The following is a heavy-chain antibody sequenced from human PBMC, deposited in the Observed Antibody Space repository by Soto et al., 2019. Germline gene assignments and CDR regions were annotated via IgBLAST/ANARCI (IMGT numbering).Heavy chain of an antibody. V-gene: IGHV1-18*01. CDR3: ARGRTRALDY. Sequence: QIQLVQSGAEVKKPGASVKVSCKASGYIFTSQGISWVRQAPGQGLEWMGWISTYNGNPNYAQKLQCRVTMTTNTSTTTAFLELRSLTSDDTAVYYCARGRTRALDYWGQGTPVIVSS. CDR2: ISTYNGNP. CDR1: GYIFTSQG. J-gene: IGHJ4*02. D-gene: IGHD1-7*01.